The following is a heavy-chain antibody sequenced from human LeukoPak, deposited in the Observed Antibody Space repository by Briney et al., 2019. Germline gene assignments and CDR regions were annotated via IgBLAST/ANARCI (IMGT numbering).Heavy chain of an antibody. V-gene: IGHV3-21*01. J-gene: IGHJ4*02. CDR3: ARDHDSSSCPYFDY. D-gene: IGHD6-13*01. CDR1: GFTFSSYS. Sequence: GGSLRLSCAASGFTFSSYSMNWVRQAPGKGLEWVSSISSSSSYIYYADSVKGRFTISRDNSKNTLYLQMNSLRAEDTAVYYCARDHDSSSCPYFDYWGQGTLVTVSS. CDR2: ISSSSSYI.